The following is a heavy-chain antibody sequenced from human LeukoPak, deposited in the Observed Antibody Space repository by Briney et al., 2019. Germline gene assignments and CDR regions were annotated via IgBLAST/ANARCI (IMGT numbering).Heavy chain of an antibody. CDR3: ARTRPKRKDYYYYYMDV. J-gene: IGHJ6*03. D-gene: IGHD1-1*01. Sequence: ASVKVSCKASGYTFTGYYMHWVRQAPGQGLEWMGWINPNSGGTNYAQKFQGRVTMTRDTSISTAYMELSSRRSEDTAVYYCARTRPKRKDYYYYYMDVWGKGTTVTVSS. CDR1: GYTFTGYY. V-gene: IGHV1-2*02. CDR2: INPNSGGT.